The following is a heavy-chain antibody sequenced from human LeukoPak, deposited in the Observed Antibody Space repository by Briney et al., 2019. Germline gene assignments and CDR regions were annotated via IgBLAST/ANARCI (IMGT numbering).Heavy chain of an antibody. Sequence: GGSLRLSCAASGFTVSTNYMSWARQAPGKGLEWVSVVYSDGKTCYADAVKGRFTISKDSSRNTLYLQMNSLRAEDTAVYYCEGWERPFDYWGQGTLVTVSS. CDR1: GFTVSTNY. D-gene: IGHD1-26*01. CDR3: EGWERPFDY. CDR2: VYSDGKT. V-gene: IGHV3-53*01. J-gene: IGHJ4*02.